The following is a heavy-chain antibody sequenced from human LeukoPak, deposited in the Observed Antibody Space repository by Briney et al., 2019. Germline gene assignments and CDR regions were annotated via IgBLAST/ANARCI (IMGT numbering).Heavy chain of an antibody. J-gene: IGHJ5*02. CDR2: MCPSGRT. D-gene: IGHD4-23*01. CDR3: ATSYDGKTDPYDL. V-gene: IGHV4-4*08. CDR1: NDSISSYC. Sequence: SETLSPTCTVSNDSISSYCCSWVRQPPGKGLEWIGFMCPSGRTDYNPSLKSRVTMSIDTSKNQLSMELSFLTAADTAVYYCATSYDGKTDPYDLWGHGALVTVSS.